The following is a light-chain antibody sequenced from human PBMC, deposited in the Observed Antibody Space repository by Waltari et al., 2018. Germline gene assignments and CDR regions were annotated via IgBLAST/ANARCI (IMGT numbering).Light chain of an antibody. CDR1: SSNIGSKF. V-gene: IGLV1-47*01. Sequence: QSVPTQPPSASGTPGQRVSISCSGSSSNIGSKFVSWYQQTPGSAPKLLILRNTQRSSGVPDRFSASKYGTSASLAISGLRSDDEGYYYCASWDDSLSHWVFGGGTKVTVL. CDR3: ASWDDSLSHWV. J-gene: IGLJ3*02. CDR2: RNT.